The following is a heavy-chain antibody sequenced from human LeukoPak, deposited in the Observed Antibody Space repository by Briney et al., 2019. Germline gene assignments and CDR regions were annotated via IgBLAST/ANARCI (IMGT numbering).Heavy chain of an antibody. CDR2: IYHSGST. V-gene: IGHV4-30-2*01. CDR1: GGSISSGGYS. D-gene: IGHD5-18*01. CDR3: ARGGYSYGCYFDY. Sequence: SETLSLTCTVSGGSISSGGYSWSWIRQPPGKGLEWIGYIYHSGSTYYNPSLKSRVTISVDRSKNQFSLKLSSVTAADTAVYYCARGGYSYGCYFDYWGQGTLVTVSS. J-gene: IGHJ4*02.